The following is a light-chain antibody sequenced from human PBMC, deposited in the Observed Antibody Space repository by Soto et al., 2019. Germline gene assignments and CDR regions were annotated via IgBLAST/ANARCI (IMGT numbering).Light chain of an antibody. CDR1: QSVSSSY. J-gene: IGKJ4*01. Sequence: EIVLTQSPGTLSLSPGERATLSCRASQSVSSSYLAWYQQKPGQAPRLLIYGASSRATGIPDRFSGSGSGTDFTFTISRLEPEDFGVYYCQEYGSSLLTFGGGTKVEIK. CDR3: QEYGSSLLT. V-gene: IGKV3-20*01. CDR2: GAS.